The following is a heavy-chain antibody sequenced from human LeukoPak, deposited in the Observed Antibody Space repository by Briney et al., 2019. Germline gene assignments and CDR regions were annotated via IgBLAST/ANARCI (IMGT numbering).Heavy chain of an antibody. J-gene: IGHJ6*02. CDR2: INHSGST. V-gene: IGHV4-34*01. CDR3: ARGEVGRRLGEYDYYYYGMDV. Sequence: SETLPLTCAVYGGSFSGYYWSWIRQPPGKGLEWIGEINHSGSTNYNPSLKSRVTISVDTSKNQFSLKLSSVTAADTAVYYCARGEVGRRLGEYDYYYYGMDVWGQGTTVTVSS. CDR1: GGSFSGYY. D-gene: IGHD1-26*01.